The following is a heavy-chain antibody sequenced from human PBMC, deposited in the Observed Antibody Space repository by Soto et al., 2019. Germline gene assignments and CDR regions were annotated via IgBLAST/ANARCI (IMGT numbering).Heavy chain of an antibody. Sequence: ASVKVSCKASGYTFTKFHIHWVRQAPGQGLEWMGMIDPSGGITRDAQKLQGRVTMTTDTSTSTAYMELRSLRSDDTAVYYCARGWGSVVTSFACDYWGQGTLVTVSS. CDR3: ARGWGSVVTSFACDY. CDR1: GYTFTKFH. CDR2: IDPSGGIT. V-gene: IGHV1-46*01. J-gene: IGHJ4*02. D-gene: IGHD2-21*02.